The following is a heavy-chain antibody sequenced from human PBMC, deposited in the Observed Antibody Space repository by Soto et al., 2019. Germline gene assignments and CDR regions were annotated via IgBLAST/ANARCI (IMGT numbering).Heavy chain of an antibody. V-gene: IGHV3-48*02. CDR1: GFTFSSYS. CDR2: ISSSSSTI. J-gene: IGHJ4*02. CDR3: AREGEAGYSYGNYFDHPHRNNY. D-gene: IGHD5-18*01. Sequence: GGSLRLSCAASGFTFSSYSMNWVRQAPGKGLEWVSYISSSSSTIYYADSLKGRFTISRDNAKNSLYLQMNSLRDEDTAVYYCAREGEAGYSYGNYFDHPHRNNYWGQGTLVTVSS.